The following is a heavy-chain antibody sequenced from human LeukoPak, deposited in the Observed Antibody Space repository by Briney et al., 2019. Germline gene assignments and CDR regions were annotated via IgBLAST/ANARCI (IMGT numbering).Heavy chain of an antibody. CDR2: ISSNGGST. Sequence: GGSLRLSCSASGFTFSSYAMHWVRQAPGKGLEYVAAISSNGGSTYYADSVKGRFTISRDNSKNTLYLQMSSLRAEDTAVYYCVKPANGLVSYFHYWGQGTLVTVSS. J-gene: IGHJ4*02. V-gene: IGHV3-64D*09. CDR3: VKPANGLVSYFHY. CDR1: GFTFSSYA. D-gene: IGHD3/OR15-3a*01.